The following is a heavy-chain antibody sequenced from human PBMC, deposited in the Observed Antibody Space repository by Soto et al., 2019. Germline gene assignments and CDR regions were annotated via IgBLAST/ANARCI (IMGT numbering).Heavy chain of an antibody. CDR3: AGAGWYRFAY. J-gene: IGHJ4*02. D-gene: IGHD2-15*01. CDR2: INADGSTT. V-gene: IGHV3-74*01. CDR1: GFTFSSYW. Sequence: DVQLVESGGGLAQPGGSLRLSCVGSGFTFSSYWMHWVRQAPGKGLVWVSRINADGSTTNYADSVKGRFTVSRDNAKNSGYLQRNSVRDADTAVYAGAGAGWYRFAYWGQGTLLTV.